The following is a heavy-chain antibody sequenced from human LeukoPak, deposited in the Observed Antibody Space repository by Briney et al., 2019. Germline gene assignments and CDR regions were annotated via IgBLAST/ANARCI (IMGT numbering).Heavy chain of an antibody. CDR1: GFTFSSYS. V-gene: IGHV3-21*01. CDR3: ARDVYGSGSPYYYGMDV. Sequence: PGGSLRLSCAASGFTFSSYSMNWVRQAPGKGLEWVSSISSSSSYIYYADSVKGRFTISRDNAKNSLYLQMNSLRAEDTAVYYCARDVYGSGSPYYYGMDVWGQGTTVTVPS. D-gene: IGHD3-10*01. J-gene: IGHJ6*02. CDR2: ISSSSSYI.